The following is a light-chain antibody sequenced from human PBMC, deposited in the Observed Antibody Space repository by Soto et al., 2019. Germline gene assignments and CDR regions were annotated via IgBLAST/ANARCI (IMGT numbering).Light chain of an antibody. V-gene: IGLV2-8*01. J-gene: IGLJ2*01. Sequence: QSALTQPPSASGSPGQSVTISCTGTRSDVGGYNYVSWYQQHPGKAPKLMIYEVSKRPSGVPDRVSGSKSGNTASLTVSGLQAEDEADYDCSSYAGSNNYVVFGGGTKLTVL. CDR3: SSYAGSNNYVV. CDR1: RSDVGGYNY. CDR2: EVS.